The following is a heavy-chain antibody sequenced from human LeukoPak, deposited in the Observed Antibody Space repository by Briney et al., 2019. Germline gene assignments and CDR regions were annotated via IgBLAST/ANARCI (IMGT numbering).Heavy chain of an antibody. J-gene: IGHJ6*03. Sequence: GGSLRLSCEASGLTFNKYWMTWVRQAPGKGLEWVANIKQDGSEKNYVDSVKGRFTISRDNAKNSLSLRMNSLRAEDTAVYYCARDRFFGPSKLMDVWGKGTTVTVSS. CDR1: GLTFNKYW. CDR2: IKQDGSEK. CDR3: ARDRFFGPSKLMDV. D-gene: IGHD3/OR15-3a*01. V-gene: IGHV3-7*01.